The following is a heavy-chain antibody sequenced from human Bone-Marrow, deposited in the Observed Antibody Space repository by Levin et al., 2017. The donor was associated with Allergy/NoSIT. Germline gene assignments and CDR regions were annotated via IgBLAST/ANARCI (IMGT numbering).Heavy chain of an antibody. CDR1: GFTFSNLW. D-gene: IGHD6-13*01. CDR2: INQDGSAV. V-gene: IGHV3-7*01. J-gene: IGHJ4*02. Sequence: GGSLRLSCAASGFTFSNLWMTWVRQAPGKSLEWVANINQDGSAVYYVDSVKGRFTISRDNTKNSLFLQMDSLRAEDTAIYYCGRGGSTSSWNWVDWGQGTLVTVSS. CDR3: GRGGSTSSWNWVD.